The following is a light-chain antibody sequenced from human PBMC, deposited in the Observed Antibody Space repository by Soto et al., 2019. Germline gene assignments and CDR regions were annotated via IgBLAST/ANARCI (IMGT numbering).Light chain of an antibody. CDR3: CSSAGSLYV. CDR1: SSDVGGYNY. Sequence: QSALTQPRSVSGSPGQSVTISCTGTSSDVGGYNYVSWYQQHPGKAPKLMIYDVSKRPSGVPDRFSGSKSGNTASLTISGLQAEDEADYYCCSSAGSLYVFGAGTKVTVL. J-gene: IGLJ1*01. CDR2: DVS. V-gene: IGLV2-11*01.